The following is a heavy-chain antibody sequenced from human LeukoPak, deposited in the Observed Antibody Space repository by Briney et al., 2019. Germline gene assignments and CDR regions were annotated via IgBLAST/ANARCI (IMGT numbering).Heavy chain of an antibody. J-gene: IGHJ5*02. CDR3: ARAPITMVRGVSNWFVP. CDR1: GYNFTGYY. V-gene: IGHV1-2*02. D-gene: IGHD3-10*01. CDR2: IDPNSGGT. Sequence: ASVKVSCKASGYNFTGYYMHWVRQAPGQGLEWMGLIDPNSGGTNYAQKFQGRVTMTRDTSISTAYMELSRLRSDDTAVCYSARAPITMVRGVSNWFVPWGQGSLVTVYS.